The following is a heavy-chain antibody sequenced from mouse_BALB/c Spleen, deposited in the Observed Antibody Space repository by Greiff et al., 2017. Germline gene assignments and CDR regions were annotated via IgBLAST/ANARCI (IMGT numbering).Heavy chain of an antibody. CDR2: IDPANGNT. J-gene: IGHJ2*01. V-gene: IGHV14-3*02. CDR3: ALANWDDY. CDR1: GFNIKDTY. D-gene: IGHD4-1*01. Sequence: EVKLQESGAELVKPGASVKLSCTASGFNIKDTYMHWVKQRPEQGLEWIGRIDPANGNTKYDPKFQGKATITADTSSNTAYLQLSSLTSEDTAVYYCALANWDDYWGQGTTLTVSS.